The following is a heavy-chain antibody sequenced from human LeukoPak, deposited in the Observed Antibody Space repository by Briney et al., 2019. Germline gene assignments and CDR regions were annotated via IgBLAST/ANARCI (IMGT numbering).Heavy chain of an antibody. CDR1: GYSISSGYY. D-gene: IGHD5-18*01. CDR3: ARGNLNTAMVMGDAFDI. Sequence: SETLSLTCTVSGYSISSGYYWGWIRQPPGKWLEWIGSIYHSGSTYYNPSLKSRVTISVDTSKNQFSLKLSSVTAADTAVYYCARGNLNTAMVMGDAFDIWGQGTMVTVSS. CDR2: IYHSGST. V-gene: IGHV4-38-2*02. J-gene: IGHJ3*02.